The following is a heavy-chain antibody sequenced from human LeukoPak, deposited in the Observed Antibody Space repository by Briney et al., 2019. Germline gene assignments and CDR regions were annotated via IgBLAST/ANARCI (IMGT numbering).Heavy chain of an antibody. Sequence: SETLSLTCTVSGGSISSYYWSWIRQPPGKGLEWIGYIYYSGSTNYNPSLMSRVTISVDTYKIQFSLKLSSVTAADTAVYYCARDRVEVDYYDCSGYYYGMDAWGQGTTVTVSS. CDR2: IYYSGST. CDR3: ARDRVEVDYYDCSGYYYGMDA. D-gene: IGHD3-22*01. V-gene: IGHV4-59*01. CDR1: GGSISSYY. J-gene: IGHJ6*02.